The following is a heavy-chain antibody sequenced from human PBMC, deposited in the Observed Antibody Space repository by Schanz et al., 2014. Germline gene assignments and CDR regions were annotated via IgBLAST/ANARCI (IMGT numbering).Heavy chain of an antibody. V-gene: IGHV3-33*01. CDR1: GFTFNSYS. Sequence: VHLVESGGGLGQRGGSLIVSCEGSGFTFNSYSMNWVRQAPGKGLEWVAVIWYDGNNKFYADSVKGRFIISRDNSKNTLDLQMNSLRDEDTAVYYCARDPDPPIAAKGQNFDYWGQGTLVTVSS. J-gene: IGHJ4*02. CDR3: ARDPDPPIAAKGQNFDY. CDR2: IWYDGNNK. D-gene: IGHD6-13*01.